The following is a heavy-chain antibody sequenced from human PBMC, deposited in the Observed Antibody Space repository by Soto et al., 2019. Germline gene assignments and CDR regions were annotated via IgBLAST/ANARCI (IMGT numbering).Heavy chain of an antibody. CDR1: GGSISSYY. V-gene: IGHV4-59*08. J-gene: IGHJ4*02. Sequence: SETLSLTCTVSGGSISSYYWSWIRQPPGKGLEWIGYIYYSGSTNYNPSLKSRVTISVDTSKNQFSLKLSSVTAADTAVYYCARPTYGSGSYLFDYWGQGTLVTVSS. CDR3: ARPTYGSGSYLFDY. D-gene: IGHD3-10*01. CDR2: IYYSGST.